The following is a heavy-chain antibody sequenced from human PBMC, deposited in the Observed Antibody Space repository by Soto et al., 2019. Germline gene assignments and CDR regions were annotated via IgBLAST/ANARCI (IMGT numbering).Heavy chain of an antibody. CDR1: GDSVSSNSAA. CDR2: TYYRSKWYN. Sequence: SQTLSLTCAISGDSVSSNSAAWNWIRQSPSRGLEWLGRTYYRSKWYNDYAVSVKSRITINPDTSKNQFSLQLNSVTPEDTALYYFARQRWYEAGYYYYYGMDVWGQGTTVTVSS. J-gene: IGHJ6*02. CDR3: ARQRWYEAGYYYYYGMDV. V-gene: IGHV6-1*01. D-gene: IGHD2-15*01.